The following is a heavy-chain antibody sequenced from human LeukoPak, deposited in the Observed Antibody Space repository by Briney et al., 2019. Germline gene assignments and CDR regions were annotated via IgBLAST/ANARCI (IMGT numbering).Heavy chain of an antibody. CDR3: ARALRGSYRSSRAFDI. J-gene: IGHJ3*02. CDR1: GGSISSSSYY. V-gene: IGHV4-39*07. D-gene: IGHD3-16*02. CDR2: IYYSGST. Sequence: PSETLSLTCTVSGGSISSSSYYWGWIRQPPGKGLEWIGSIYYSGSTYYNPSLKSRVTISVDTSKNQFSLKLSSVTAADTAVYYCARALRGSYRSSRAFDIWGQGTMVTVSS.